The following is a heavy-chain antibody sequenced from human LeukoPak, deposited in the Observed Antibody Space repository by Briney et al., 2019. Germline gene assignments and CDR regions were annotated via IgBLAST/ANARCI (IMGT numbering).Heavy chain of an antibody. CDR2: IYYSGNT. V-gene: IGHV4-39*01. J-gene: IGHJ4*02. Sequence: SETLSLTCTVSGVSISSSNSYWGWIRQPPGKGLEGIVSIYYSGNTYYNASLKSQVSIAIDTSQNQFSLRLTPVTAADTAVYYCARQTGSRLFILPGGQGTLVPVSS. CDR1: GVSISSSNSY. D-gene: IGHD3/OR15-3a*01. CDR3: ARQTGSRLFILP.